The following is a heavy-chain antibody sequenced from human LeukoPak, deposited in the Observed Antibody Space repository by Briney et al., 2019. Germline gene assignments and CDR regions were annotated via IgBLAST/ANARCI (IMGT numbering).Heavy chain of an antibody. CDR1: GFTVSSNY. D-gene: IGHD6-19*01. J-gene: IGHJ6*02. V-gene: IGHV3-66*01. Sequence: GGSLRLSCAASGFTVSSNYMSWVRQAPGKGLEWVSVIYSGGSTYYADSVKGRFTISRDNAKNSLYLQMNSLRAEDTAVYYCAGDGYSSGWYPDSGYYYGMDVWGQGTTVTVSS. CDR2: IYSGGST. CDR3: AGDGYSSGWYPDSGYYYGMDV.